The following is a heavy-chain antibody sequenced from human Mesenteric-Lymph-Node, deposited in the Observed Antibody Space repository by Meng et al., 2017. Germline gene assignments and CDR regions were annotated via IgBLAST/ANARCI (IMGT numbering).Heavy chain of an antibody. CDR3: AKLNWGSSLDNS. CDR1: GSIFINTP. J-gene: IGHJ4*02. CDR2: IDGHGNT. Sequence: GESLKISCVGAGSIFINTPPSWVRQAPGKGLEWVSGIDGHGNTNYAVSVTGRFTASRDTSKSTLYLQMNSLRADDTATYSCAKLNWGSSLDNSWGQGTLVTVSS. V-gene: IGHV3-23*01. D-gene: IGHD7-27*01.